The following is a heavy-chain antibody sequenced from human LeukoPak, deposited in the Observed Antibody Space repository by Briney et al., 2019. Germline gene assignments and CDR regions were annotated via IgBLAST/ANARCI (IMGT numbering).Heavy chain of an antibody. V-gene: IGHV1-18*01. Sequence: GASVKVSCKASGYTFTSYGISWVRQAPGQGLEWMGWISAYNGSTNYAQKLQGRVTMTTDTSTSTAYMELRSLRSDDTAVYYCAREHYYDSGSYYEPGFYYYNYMDVWGKGTTVTVPS. CDR3: AREHYYDSGSYYEPGFYYYNYMDV. D-gene: IGHD3-10*01. CDR2: ISAYNGST. J-gene: IGHJ6*03. CDR1: GYTFTSYG.